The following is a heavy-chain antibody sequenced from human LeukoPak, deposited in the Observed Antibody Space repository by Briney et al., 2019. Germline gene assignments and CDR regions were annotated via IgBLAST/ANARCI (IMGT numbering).Heavy chain of an antibody. CDR3: ARDYHTYYYDSSGANDAFDI. V-gene: IGHV3-33*08. D-gene: IGHD3-22*01. J-gene: IGHJ3*02. CDR2: IWYDGSNK. CDR1: GFTFSSYG. Sequence: GGSLRLSCAASGFTFSSYGMHWVRQAPGKGLEWVAVIWYDGSNKYYADSVKGRFTISRDNSKNTLYLQMNSLRAEDTAVYYCARDYHTYYYDSSGANDAFDIWGQGTMVTVSS.